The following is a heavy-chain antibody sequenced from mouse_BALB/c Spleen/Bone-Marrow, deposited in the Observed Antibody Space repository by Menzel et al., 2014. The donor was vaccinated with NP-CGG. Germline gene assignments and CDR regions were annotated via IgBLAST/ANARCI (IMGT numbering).Heavy chain of an antibody. Sequence: VKLMESGAELVKPGASVKLSCKASGYTFNSYYMYWVKERPGQGLEWIGEINASNGDTNFNEKFKSKATMTVDKSSSTAYMQLSSLTSEDSAVYYCTREGAYWGQGTLVTVSA. CDR3: TREGAY. CDR2: INASNGDT. CDR1: GYTFNSYY. J-gene: IGHJ3*01. V-gene: IGHV1S81*02.